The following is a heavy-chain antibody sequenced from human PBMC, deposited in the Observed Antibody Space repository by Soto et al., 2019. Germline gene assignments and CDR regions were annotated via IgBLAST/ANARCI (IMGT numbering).Heavy chain of an antibody. Sequence: LSLTCAASGFTFSSYAMSWVRQAPGKGLEWVSAISGSGGSTYYADSVKGRFTISRDNSKNTLYLQMNSLRAEDTAVYYCAKVLGFKDAFDIWGQGTMVTVSS. CDR3: AKVLGFKDAFDI. D-gene: IGHD3-10*01. CDR2: ISGSGGST. J-gene: IGHJ3*02. CDR1: GFTFSSYA. V-gene: IGHV3-23*01.